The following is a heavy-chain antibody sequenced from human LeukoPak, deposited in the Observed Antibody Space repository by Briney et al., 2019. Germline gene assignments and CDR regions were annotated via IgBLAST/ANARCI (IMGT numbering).Heavy chain of an antibody. V-gene: IGHV4-59*11. J-gene: IGHJ4*02. CDR1: GGSISSHY. CDR2: IYYSGST. D-gene: IGHD5-18*01. CDR3: ARTGWIQLKRGYYFDY. Sequence: SETLSLTCTVSGGSISSHYWSWIRQPRGKGLEWIGYIYYSGSTNYNPSLKSRVTISVDTSKNQFSLKLSSVTAADTAVYYCARTGWIQLKRGYYFDYWGQGTLVTVSS.